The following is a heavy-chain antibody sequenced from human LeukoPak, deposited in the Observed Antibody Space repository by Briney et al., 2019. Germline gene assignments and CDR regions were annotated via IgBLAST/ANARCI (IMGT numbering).Heavy chain of an antibody. Sequence: SETLSLTCAVYGGSFSGYYWSWIRQPPGKGLEWIGEINHSGSTNYNPSLKSRVTISVDTSKNQFSLKLNSVTAADTAIYYCTRGEGIWGQGTLVTVSS. V-gene: IGHV4-34*01. D-gene: IGHD3-10*01. CDR3: TRGEGI. CDR2: INHSGST. CDR1: GGSFSGYY. J-gene: IGHJ4*02.